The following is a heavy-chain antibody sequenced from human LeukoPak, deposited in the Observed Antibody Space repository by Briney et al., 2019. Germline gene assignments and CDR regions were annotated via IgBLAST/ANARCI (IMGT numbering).Heavy chain of an antibody. J-gene: IGHJ4*02. CDR1: GFTVSNNY. CDR2: IYSGGST. D-gene: IGHD3-10*01. V-gene: IGHV3-53*01. CDR3: AKDPFNYGPFDS. Sequence: GGSLRLSCAASGFTVSNNYMSWVRQPPGKGLEWVSVIYSGGSTSYADSVKGRFTISRDNSKNTLYLQMNSLRAEDTAVYYCAKDPFNYGPFDSWGQGTLVTVSS.